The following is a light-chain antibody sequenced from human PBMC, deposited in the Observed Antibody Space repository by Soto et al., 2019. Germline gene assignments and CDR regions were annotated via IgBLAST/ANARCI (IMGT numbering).Light chain of an antibody. J-gene: IGKJ3*01. CDR3: QQYGSSPPRFT. Sequence: EIVLTQSPGTLSLSPGERATLSCRASQSVSSSYLAWYQQKPGQAPRLLIYSASSRATDIPDRFSGSGSGTDFTLTISRLEPEDFAVYYCQQYGSSPPRFTFGPGTRVDIK. V-gene: IGKV3-20*01. CDR1: QSVSSSY. CDR2: SAS.